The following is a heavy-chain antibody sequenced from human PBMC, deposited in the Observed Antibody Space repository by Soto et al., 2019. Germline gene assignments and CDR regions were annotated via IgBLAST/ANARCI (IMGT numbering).Heavy chain of an antibody. V-gene: IGHV1-69*02. Sequence: ASVKVSCKASGGTFSSYTISWVRQAPGQGLEWVGRIIPILGIANYAQKFQGRVTITADKSTSTAYMELSSLRSEDTAVYYCGSLGARHGHCPGFNYYMDVWGKGTTVTVS. CDR3: GSLGARHGHCPGFNYYMDV. D-gene: IGHD2-21*02. CDR1: GGTFSSYT. CDR2: IIPILGIA. J-gene: IGHJ6*03.